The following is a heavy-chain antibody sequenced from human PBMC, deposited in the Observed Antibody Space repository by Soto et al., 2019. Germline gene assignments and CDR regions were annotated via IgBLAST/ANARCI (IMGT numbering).Heavy chain of an antibody. CDR3: ARDSSVPAARWFDP. J-gene: IGHJ5*02. Sequence: SETLSLTCTVSGGSISSYYWSWIRQPAGKGLEWIGRIYTSGSTNYNPSLKSRVTMSVDTSKNQFSLKLSSVTAADTAVYYCARDSSVPAARWFDPWGQGTLVTVSS. CDR2: IYTSGST. V-gene: IGHV4-4*07. D-gene: IGHD2-2*01. CDR1: GGSISSYY.